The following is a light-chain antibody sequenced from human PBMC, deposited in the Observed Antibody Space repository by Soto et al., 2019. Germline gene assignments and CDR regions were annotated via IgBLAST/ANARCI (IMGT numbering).Light chain of an antibody. CDR2: AAS. CDR1: QAIGNY. J-gene: IGKJ1*01. CDR3: QSYRIAPWT. V-gene: IGKV1-27*01. Sequence: DIQMTQSPSSLSASVRDRVTITCRASQAIGNYLAWYQQKPGKVPELLIYAASTLESGVPSRFSGTFSGIEFTLTISSLQPEDVGTYYCQSYRIAPWTFGQGTKVEIK.